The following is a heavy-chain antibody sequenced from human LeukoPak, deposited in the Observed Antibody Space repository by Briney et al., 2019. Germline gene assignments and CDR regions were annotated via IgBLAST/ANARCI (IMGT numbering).Heavy chain of an antibody. CDR2: IYSGGST. J-gene: IGHJ4*02. CDR3: ARVSARSDY. V-gene: IGHV3-53*01. Sequence: PGGSLRLSCAASGFTFSSYGMHWVRQAPGKGLEWVSVIYSGGSTYYADSVKGRFTISRDNSKNTLYLQMNSLRAEDTAVYYCARVSARSDYWGQGTLVAVSS. CDR1: GFTFSSYG. D-gene: IGHD6-6*01.